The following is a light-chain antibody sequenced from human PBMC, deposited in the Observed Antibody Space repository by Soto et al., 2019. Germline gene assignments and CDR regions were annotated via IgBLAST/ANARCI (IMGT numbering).Light chain of an antibody. Sequence: EIVLTQSPGTLSLSPGETATLSCRASQSVSSNILAWYHQKPGQTPSLLIYGASTRATGIPDRFSGSGSGTDFTLTISRLEPEDFTVYYCQQYDNSITFGQGTRLEIE. CDR1: QSVSSNI. CDR3: QQYDNSIT. V-gene: IGKV3-20*01. CDR2: GAS. J-gene: IGKJ5*01.